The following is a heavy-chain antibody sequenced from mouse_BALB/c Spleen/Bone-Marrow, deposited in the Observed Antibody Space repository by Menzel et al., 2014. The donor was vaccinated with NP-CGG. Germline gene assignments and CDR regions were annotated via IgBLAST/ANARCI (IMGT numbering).Heavy chain of an antibody. CDR1: GYTFTEYT. J-gene: IGHJ4*01. D-gene: IGHD1-2*01. Sequence: EVQLQQSGPELVKPGASVKISCKTSGYTFTEYTMHWEKRSHGKSLEWIGGINPNNGGTIYNQKFKGKATLTVDKSSSTAYMELRSLTSEDSAVYYCARKDYGYNYVMDYWGQGTSVTVSS. CDR3: ARKDYGYNYVMDY. V-gene: IGHV1-18*01. CDR2: INPNNGGT.